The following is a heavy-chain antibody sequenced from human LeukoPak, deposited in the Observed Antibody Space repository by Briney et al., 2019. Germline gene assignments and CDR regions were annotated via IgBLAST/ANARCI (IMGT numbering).Heavy chain of an antibody. Sequence: VSVKVSCKASGYTFTGYYMHWVRQAPGQGLEWMGWINPNSGGTNYAQKFQGRVTMTRDTSISTAYMELRGLRFDDTAVYYCARDDGSYSRSPGFDYWGQGTLVTVSS. D-gene: IGHD1-26*01. CDR3: ARDDGSYSRSPGFDY. J-gene: IGHJ4*02. V-gene: IGHV1-2*02. CDR2: INPNSGGT. CDR1: GYTFTGYY.